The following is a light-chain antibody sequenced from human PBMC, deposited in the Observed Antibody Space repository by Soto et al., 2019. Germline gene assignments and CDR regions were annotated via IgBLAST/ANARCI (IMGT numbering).Light chain of an antibody. V-gene: IGKV3D-20*01. CDR2: DAS. J-gene: IGKJ5*01. CDR1: ADVSSSY. CDR3: QQYGSSPIT. Sequence: EIVLTQSPATLSLSPGERATLSCVASADVSSSYVAWYQQKSGLAPRLLIHDASSRATGIPDRFSGSKSGTEFTLTIRRLEPEDAAVYYCQQYGSSPITFGQGTRLEIK.